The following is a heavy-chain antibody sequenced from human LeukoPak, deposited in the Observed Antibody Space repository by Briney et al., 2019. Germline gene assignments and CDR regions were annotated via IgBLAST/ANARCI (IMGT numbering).Heavy chain of an antibody. V-gene: IGHV4-39*01. Sequence: GSLRLSRAASGFTVSSNYMSWVRQPPGKGLEWIGSIYYSGSTYYNPSLKSRVTISVDTSKNQFSLKLSSVTAADTAVYYCARGSLWFGELRYWGQGTLVTVSS. D-gene: IGHD3-10*01. J-gene: IGHJ4*02. CDR2: IYYSGST. CDR1: GFTVSSNY. CDR3: ARGSLWFGELRY.